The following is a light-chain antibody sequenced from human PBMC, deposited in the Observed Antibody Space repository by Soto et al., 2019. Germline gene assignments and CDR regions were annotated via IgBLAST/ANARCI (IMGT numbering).Light chain of an antibody. CDR2: GAS. J-gene: IGKJ5*01. Sequence: EIVMTQSPATLSVSPGQRATLSCRASQSVSDKLAWFQQKPGQGPRLLVYGASTMATGVPPRFSGSGSGTDFTVTIPSRQSEDFAVYYCQQYNNWPPITCGQGTRLQIK. V-gene: IGKV3-15*01. CDR1: QSVSDK. CDR3: QQYNNWPPIT.